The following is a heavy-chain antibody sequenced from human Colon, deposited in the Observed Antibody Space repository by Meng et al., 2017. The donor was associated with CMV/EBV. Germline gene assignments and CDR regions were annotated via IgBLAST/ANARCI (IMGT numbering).Heavy chain of an antibody. CDR3: AREAYDSWRYFYH. V-gene: IGHV3-48*03. D-gene: IGHD3-3*01. J-gene: IGHJ4*02. CDR2: ISSSRSTT. CDR1: GFTFSSHE. Sequence: GGSLRLSCAASGFTFSSHEMNWVRQAPGQGLEWISYISSSRSTTYYADSVKGRFTISRDNAENALYLQMNSLRPEDTAVYYCAREAYDSWRYFYHWGQGTLVTVSS.